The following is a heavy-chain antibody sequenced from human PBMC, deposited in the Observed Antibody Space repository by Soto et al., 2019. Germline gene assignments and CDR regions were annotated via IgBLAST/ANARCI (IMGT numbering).Heavy chain of an antibody. CDR2: IYTSGRT. Sequence: SETLSLTCTVSGGSISSYYWSWIRQPAGKGLEWIGRIYTSGRTNYNPSLKSRVTMSVDTSKNQFSLKLSSVTAADTAVYYCASLRYFDWYLDYWGQGTLVTVSS. V-gene: IGHV4-4*07. D-gene: IGHD3-9*01. CDR3: ASLRYFDWYLDY. CDR1: GGSISSYY. J-gene: IGHJ4*02.